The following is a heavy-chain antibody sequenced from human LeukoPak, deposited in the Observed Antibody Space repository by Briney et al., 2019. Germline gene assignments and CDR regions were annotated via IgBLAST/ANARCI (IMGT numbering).Heavy chain of an antibody. CDR1: GFTFSLYS. V-gene: IGHV3-7*03. CDR2: IKQDGSEK. D-gene: IGHD6-19*01. CDR3: TRDSGIAVAGPEGY. Sequence: GGSLRLSCAASGFTFSLYSMTWVRQAAGKGLEWVANIKQDGSEKYYVDSVKGRFTISRDNAKNSLYLQMNSLKTEDTAVYYCTRDSGIAVAGPEGYWGQGTLVTVSS. J-gene: IGHJ4*02.